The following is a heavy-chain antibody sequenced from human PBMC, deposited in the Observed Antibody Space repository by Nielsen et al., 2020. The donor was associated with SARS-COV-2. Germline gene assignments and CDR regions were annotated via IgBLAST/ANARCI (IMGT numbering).Heavy chain of an antibody. V-gene: IGHV4-34*01. CDR3: ARGSESSGYYRYFDY. CDR2: INHSGST. Sequence: SETLSLTCAVYGGSFSGYYWSWIRQPPGKGLEWIGEINHSGSTNYNPSLKSRVTISVDTSKNQFSLKLSSVTAADTAVYYCARGSESSGYYRYFDYWGQGTLVTVSS. J-gene: IGHJ4*02. D-gene: IGHD3-22*01. CDR1: GGSFSGYY.